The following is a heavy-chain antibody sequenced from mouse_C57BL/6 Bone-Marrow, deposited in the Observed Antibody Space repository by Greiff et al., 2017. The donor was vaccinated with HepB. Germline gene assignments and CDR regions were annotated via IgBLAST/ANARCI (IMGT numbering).Heavy chain of an antibody. CDR1: GFTFSSYA. Sequence: VESGEGLVKPGGSLKLSCAASGFTFSSYAMSWVRQTPEKRLEWVAYISSGGDYIYYADTVKGRFTISRDNARNTLYLQMSSLKSEDTAMYYCTRDYGSRRGYYFDYWGQGTTLTVSS. CDR3: TRDYGSRRGYYFDY. J-gene: IGHJ2*01. V-gene: IGHV5-9-1*02. D-gene: IGHD1-1*01. CDR2: ISSGGDYI.